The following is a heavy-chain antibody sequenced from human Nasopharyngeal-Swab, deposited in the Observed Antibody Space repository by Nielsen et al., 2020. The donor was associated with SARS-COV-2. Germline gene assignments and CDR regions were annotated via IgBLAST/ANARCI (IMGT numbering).Heavy chain of an antibody. CDR2: INTNTGNP. V-gene: IGHV7-4-1*02. CDR1: GYTFTDYA. D-gene: IGHD6-13*01. CDR3: ARSEIAAAVRGCGY. Sequence: ASGKVSCKASGYTFTDYAMNWVRQAPGQGLEWMGWINTNTGNPTYAQGFTGRFVFSLDTSVSTAYLQINSLKAEDTAIYYCARSEIAAAVRGCGYWGQGTLISVSA. J-gene: IGHJ4*02.